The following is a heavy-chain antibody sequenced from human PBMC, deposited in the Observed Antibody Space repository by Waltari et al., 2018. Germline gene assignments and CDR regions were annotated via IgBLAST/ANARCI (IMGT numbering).Heavy chain of an antibody. D-gene: IGHD3-22*01. V-gene: IGHV4-34*01. CDR2: NKHSGST. CDR3: ARAPPYYYDSSGYNP. Sequence: QVQLQQWGAGLLKPSETLSLTCAVYGGSFSDYYWSWIRQPPGKGLEWIGENKHSGSTNHTPSLKSRVTIAVNTSKNQFSLKLSSVTAADTAVYYCARAPPYYYDSSGYNPWGQGTLVTVSS. J-gene: IGHJ5*02. CDR1: GGSFSDYY.